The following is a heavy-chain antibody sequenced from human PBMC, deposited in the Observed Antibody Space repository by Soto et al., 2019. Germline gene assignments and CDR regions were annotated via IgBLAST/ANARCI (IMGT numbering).Heavy chain of an antibody. Sequence: QVQLQESGPGLVKPSGTLSLTCAVSGGSISSSNWWSWVRQPPGKGLEWIGEIYHSGSTNYNPSLKSRVTISVDKSKNQFSLKLSSVTAADTAVYYCARVRIPAVYYYDSSGYPLYYFVYWGQGTLVTVSS. CDR1: GGSISSSNW. J-gene: IGHJ4*02. CDR2: IYHSGST. D-gene: IGHD3-22*01. V-gene: IGHV4-4*02. CDR3: ARVRIPAVYYYDSSGYPLYYFVY.